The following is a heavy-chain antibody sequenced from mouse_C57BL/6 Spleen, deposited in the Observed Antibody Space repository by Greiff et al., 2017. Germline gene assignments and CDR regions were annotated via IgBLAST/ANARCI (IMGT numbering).Heavy chain of an antibody. J-gene: IGHJ2*01. CDR3: ARRYYGTSCYFDY. V-gene: IGHV1-19*01. CDR2: INPYNGGT. Sequence: EVQLQESGPVLVKPGASVKMSCTASGYTFTDYYMNWVKQSHGKSLEWIGVINPYNGGTSYNQKFKGKATLTVDKSSSTAYMELNSLTSEDSAVYYCARRYYGTSCYFDYWGQGTTLTVSS. D-gene: IGHD1-1*01. CDR1: GYTFTDYY.